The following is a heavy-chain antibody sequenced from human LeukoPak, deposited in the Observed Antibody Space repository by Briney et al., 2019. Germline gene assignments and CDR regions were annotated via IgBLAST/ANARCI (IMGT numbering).Heavy chain of an antibody. D-gene: IGHD2-21*01. J-gene: IGHJ3*02. V-gene: IGHV3-74*01. CDR3: LTIVETDLDAFDI. CDR2: INPDDGST. Sequence: GGSLRLSCAASGFTFRKYWLHWVRQAPGKGLVWVSRINPDDGSTSYADSVKGRFTISRDNAKSALYLQMNSLRAEDTAVYYCLTIVETDLDAFDIWGQGTKVTVSS. CDR1: GFTFRKYW.